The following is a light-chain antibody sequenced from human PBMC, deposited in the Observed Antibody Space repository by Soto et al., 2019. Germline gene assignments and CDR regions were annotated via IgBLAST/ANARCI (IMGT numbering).Light chain of an antibody. Sequence: EIVLTQSPATLSLSPVEIATLYFISSQSISTDLAWYQQKPGQAPRLLIYGASTRATGIPARFSGSGSGTEFTLTISSLQSEDFAVYYCQQYNNWPPITFGQGTRLEI. J-gene: IGKJ5*01. CDR1: QSISTD. CDR2: GAS. V-gene: IGKV3D-15*01. CDR3: QQYNNWPPIT.